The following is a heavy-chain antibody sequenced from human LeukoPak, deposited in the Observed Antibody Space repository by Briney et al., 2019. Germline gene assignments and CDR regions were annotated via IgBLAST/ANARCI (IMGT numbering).Heavy chain of an antibody. CDR2: IYSSGNT. D-gene: IGHD3-22*01. V-gene: IGHV4-4*07. CDR1: GGSISSNY. Sequence: PSETLSPTCTVSGGSISSNYWSWIRQPAGKGLEYIGRIYSSGNTNYNPSLKSRVTMSVDTSKNQFSLLLHSVTAADTAVYYCARVWLSSGSYWYFDFWGRGTLVIVSS. CDR3: ARVWLSSGSYWYFDF. J-gene: IGHJ2*01.